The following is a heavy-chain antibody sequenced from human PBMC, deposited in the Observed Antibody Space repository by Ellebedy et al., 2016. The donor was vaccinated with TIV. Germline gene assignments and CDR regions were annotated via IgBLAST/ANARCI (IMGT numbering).Heavy chain of an antibody. CDR1: GFGFSHFG. Sequence: PGGSLRLFCAASGFGFSHFGMLWVRQAPGKGLEWVAVISYDGSKKYYADSVMGRFTISRDNSNNTRYLQMHSLRPEDTYVYYCARDHGYGSGSFTRFDYWGQGALVTVSS. J-gene: IGHJ4*02. D-gene: IGHD3-10*01. V-gene: IGHV3-30*03. CDR2: ISYDGSKK. CDR3: ARDHGYGSGSFTRFDY.